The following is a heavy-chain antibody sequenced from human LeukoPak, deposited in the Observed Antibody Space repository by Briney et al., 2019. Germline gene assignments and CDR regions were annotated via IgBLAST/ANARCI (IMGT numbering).Heavy chain of an antibody. J-gene: IGHJ3*02. Sequence: SETLSLTCAVSGGSISSSSLYWVWIRQPPGKGLEWIGNLYYSGSTYYNPSLKSRVTMSVDTSKNQFFLKLTSVTATDTAVYYCARLARRYYYDSSNYYYAFDIWGRGTMVTVSS. D-gene: IGHD3-22*01. V-gene: IGHV4-39*01. CDR2: LYYSGST. CDR1: GGSISSSSLY. CDR3: ARLARRYYYDSSNYYYAFDI.